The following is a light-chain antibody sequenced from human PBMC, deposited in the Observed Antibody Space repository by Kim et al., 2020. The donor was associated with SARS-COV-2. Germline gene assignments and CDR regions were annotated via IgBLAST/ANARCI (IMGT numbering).Light chain of an antibody. V-gene: IGLV6-57*02. J-gene: IGLJ3*02. Sequence: GKTVTIYCTGSSGSSASNYVQWYQQRPGSPPTTVIYEDNQRPSGVPDRFSGSIDSSTNSASRTISGLKTEDEADDYCQSYDSSKWVFGGGTQLTVL. CDR2: EDN. CDR1: SGSSASNY. CDR3: QSYDSSKWV.